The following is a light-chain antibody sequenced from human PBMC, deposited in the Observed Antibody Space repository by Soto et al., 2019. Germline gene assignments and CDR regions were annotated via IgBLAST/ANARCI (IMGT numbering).Light chain of an antibody. CDR3: QQYNNWPLT. V-gene: IGKV3-15*01. J-gene: IGKJ1*01. Sequence: EVVMTQSPATLSVSPGERATLSCRASQSVSSNLAWYQQKPGQAPRLLIYGASTRATGIPARFSGSGSWTEFSLTISSLQSEDFAVYYCQQYNNWPLTFGQGTKV. CDR2: GAS. CDR1: QSVSSN.